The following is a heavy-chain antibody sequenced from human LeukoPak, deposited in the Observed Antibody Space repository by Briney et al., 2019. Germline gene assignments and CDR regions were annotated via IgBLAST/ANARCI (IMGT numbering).Heavy chain of an antibody. Sequence: PSETLSLTCTVSGGSISSSSYYWGWIRQPPGKGLEWIGSIYYSGSTYYNPSLKSRVTISVDTSKNQFSLKLSSVTAADTAVYYCARLTYYYGSGSPNYYYYMDVWGKGTTVTISS. V-gene: IGHV4-39*01. J-gene: IGHJ6*03. CDR1: GGSISSSSYY. CDR3: ARLTYYYGSGSPNYYYYMDV. CDR2: IYYSGST. D-gene: IGHD3-10*01.